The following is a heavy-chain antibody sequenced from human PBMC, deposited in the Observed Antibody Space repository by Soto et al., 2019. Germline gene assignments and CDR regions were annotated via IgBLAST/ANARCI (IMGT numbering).Heavy chain of an antibody. J-gene: IGHJ4*02. Sequence: GESLKISCKGSGYSFTSYWIGWVRQMPGKGLEWMGIIFPSDSDTRYSPSFQGQVTISVDNSIDTAYLEWTTLRASDSAMYYCARHSLATQPGDYWGQGTRVTVS. CDR1: GYSFTSYW. CDR3: ARHSLATQPGDY. CDR2: IFPSDSDT. D-gene: IGHD5-12*01. V-gene: IGHV5-51*01.